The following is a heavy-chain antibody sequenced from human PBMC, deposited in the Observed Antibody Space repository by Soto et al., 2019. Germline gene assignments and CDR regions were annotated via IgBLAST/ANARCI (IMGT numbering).Heavy chain of an antibody. Sequence: SETLSLTCAVSGGSISSSNWWSWVRQPPGKGMEWIGEIYHSGSTNYNPSLKSRVTISVDKSKNQLSLKLSSVTAADTAVYYCARLVVPAAMTSFNWFDPWGQGTLVTVSS. V-gene: IGHV4-4*02. CDR1: GGSISSSNW. D-gene: IGHD2-2*01. CDR2: IYHSGST. J-gene: IGHJ5*02. CDR3: ARLVVPAAMTSFNWFDP.